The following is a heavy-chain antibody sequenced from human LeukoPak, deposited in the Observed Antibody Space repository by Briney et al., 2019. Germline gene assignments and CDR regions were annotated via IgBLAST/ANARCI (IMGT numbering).Heavy chain of an antibody. J-gene: IGHJ6*02. D-gene: IGHD3-10*01. CDR1: GFTFSSYA. CDR2: ISGSGGST. Sequence: PGGSLRLSCAASGFTFSSYAMSWVRQAPGKGLEWVSAISGSGGSTYYADSVKGRFTISRDNSKNTLYLQMNSLRAEDTAVYYCALLGTYYYGSGSYYTDPWGMDVWGQGTTVTVSS. V-gene: IGHV3-23*01. CDR3: ALLGTYYYGSGSYYTDPWGMDV.